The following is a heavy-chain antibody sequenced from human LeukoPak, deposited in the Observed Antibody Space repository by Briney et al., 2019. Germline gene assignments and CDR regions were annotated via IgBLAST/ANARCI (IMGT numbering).Heavy chain of an antibody. J-gene: IGHJ4*02. Sequence: SETLSLTCTVSGGSIFSYYWSWIRQPPGKGLEWMGYNYYSGCAHYNPSLKSRVTIPVDTSKNQFSLGVSSVTAADTAVYYCARHLNNCGDDCYIFDYWGQGTLVTVSS. D-gene: IGHD2-21*01. CDR3: ARHLNNCGDDCYIFDY. CDR2: NYYSGCA. CDR1: GGSIFSYY. V-gene: IGHV4-59*08.